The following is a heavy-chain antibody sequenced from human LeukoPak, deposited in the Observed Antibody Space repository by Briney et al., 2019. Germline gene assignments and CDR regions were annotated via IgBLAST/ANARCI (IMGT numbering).Heavy chain of an antibody. CDR3: ARDSPGYSSSWYFRD. CDR1: GFTFSDYY. D-gene: IGHD6-13*01. CDR2: ISGSGGST. J-gene: IGHJ4*02. V-gene: IGHV3-23*01. Sequence: GGSLRLSCAASGFTFSDYYMSWVRQAPGKGLEWVSAISGSGGSTYYADSVKGRFTISRDSSKNTLYLQMNSLRAEDTAVYFCARDSPGYSSSWYFRDWGQGTLVTVSS.